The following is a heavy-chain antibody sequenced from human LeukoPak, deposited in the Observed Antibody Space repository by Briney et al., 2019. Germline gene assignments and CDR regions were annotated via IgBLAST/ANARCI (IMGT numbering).Heavy chain of an antibody. Sequence: PRASVKVSCKASGYTFTSYGISWVRLAPGQGLEWMGWISTYNGNTKYAQNLQGRVTMTTDTSTSTAYMELRSLRSDDTAVYYCVRDEDYGIYVNFDFWGQGTLVTVSS. CDR1: GYTFTSYG. CDR3: VRDEDYGIYVNFDF. CDR2: ISTYNGNT. V-gene: IGHV1-18*01. J-gene: IGHJ4*02. D-gene: IGHD4-17*01.